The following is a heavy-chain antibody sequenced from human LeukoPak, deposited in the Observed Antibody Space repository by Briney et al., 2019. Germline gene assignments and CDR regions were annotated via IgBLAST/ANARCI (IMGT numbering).Heavy chain of an antibody. CDR2: MNPNSGNT. CDR1: GYTFTSYD. J-gene: IGHJ4*02. Sequence: GASVKVSCKASGYTFTSYDINWVRQATGQGLEWMGWMNPNSGNTGYAQKFQGRVTITRNTSISTAYMELSSLRSEDTAVYYCARGSVYDFWSGYYEEPFDYWGQGTLVTVSS. D-gene: IGHD3-3*01. CDR3: ARGSVYDFWSGYYEEPFDY. V-gene: IGHV1-8*03.